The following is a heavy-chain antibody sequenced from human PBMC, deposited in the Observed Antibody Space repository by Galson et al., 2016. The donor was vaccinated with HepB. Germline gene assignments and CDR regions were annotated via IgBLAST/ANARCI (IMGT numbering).Heavy chain of an antibody. CDR3: ARDRPTIFGVQPPFDY. D-gene: IGHD3-3*01. V-gene: IGHV1-18*04. CDR2: ISAYNGDT. CDR1: GHTFTTYG. J-gene: IGHJ4*02. Sequence: SVKVSCKASGHTFTTYGVSWVRQAPGQGLAWMGWISAYNGDTNYAHEVQGRVTMTTETSTSPAYMELRSLRSDDTAIYYCARDRPTIFGVQPPFDYWGQGTLVTVSS.